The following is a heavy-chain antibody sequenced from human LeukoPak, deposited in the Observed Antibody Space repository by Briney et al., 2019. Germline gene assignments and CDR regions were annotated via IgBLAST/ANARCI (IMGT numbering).Heavy chain of an antibody. V-gene: IGHV3-30*03. J-gene: IGHJ4*02. CDR1: GFTFSNYG. CDR2: ISYDGSDK. Sequence: GRSLILSCAASGFTFSNYGMHWVRQAPGRGLEWVAVISYDGSDKYYADSVKGRFTISRDNSKNTLYLQMNSLRAEDTAVYYCARGVRIAAAGTFDYWGQGTLVTVSS. D-gene: IGHD6-13*01. CDR3: ARGVRIAAAGTFDY.